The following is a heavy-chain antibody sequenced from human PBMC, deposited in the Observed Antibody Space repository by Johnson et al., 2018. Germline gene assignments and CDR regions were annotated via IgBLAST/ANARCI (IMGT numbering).Heavy chain of an antibody. CDR3: ARGSRGAFNI. V-gene: IGHV3-30*07. D-gene: IGHD3-16*01. Sequence: RFTISRDNSKNTLYIQMNSLRAGDTAVYYCARGSRGAFNIWGQGTMVTVSS. J-gene: IGHJ3*02.